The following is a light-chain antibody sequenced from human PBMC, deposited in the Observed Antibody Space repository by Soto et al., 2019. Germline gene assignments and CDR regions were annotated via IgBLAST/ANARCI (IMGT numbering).Light chain of an antibody. CDR1: QSISTY. Sequence: EIVLTQSPATLSLSPGERATLSCRASQSISTYLAWYQQKPGQAPRLLIYDTSNRATGIPARFSGSGSGTAFTLTISSPEPDDFAVYYCQQRGDWPLTFGQGTRLEIK. CDR3: QQRGDWPLT. J-gene: IGKJ2*01. V-gene: IGKV3-11*01. CDR2: DTS.